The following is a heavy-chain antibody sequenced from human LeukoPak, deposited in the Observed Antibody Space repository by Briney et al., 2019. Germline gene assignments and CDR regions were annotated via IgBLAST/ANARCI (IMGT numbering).Heavy chain of an antibody. J-gene: IGHJ4*02. CDR3: ARDRFDYDILTAFDY. CDR2: INAGNGNT. Sequence: GASVKVSCKASGYTFTSYAMHWVRQAPGQRLEWMGWINAGNGNTKCSQKFQGRVTITRDTSASTAYMELSSLRSEDTAVYYCARDRFDYDILTAFDYWGQGTLVTVSS. V-gene: IGHV1-3*01. CDR1: GYTFTSYA. D-gene: IGHD3-9*01.